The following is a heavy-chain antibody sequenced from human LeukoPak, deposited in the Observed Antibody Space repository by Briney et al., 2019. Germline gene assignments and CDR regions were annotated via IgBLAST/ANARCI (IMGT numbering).Heavy chain of an antibody. CDR1: GFTFSSYA. CDR3: QKTAYDILTGYQFDHDY. CDR2: LSGSGGRT. Sequence: PGGSLRLSCAAPGFTFSSYAMSLFRQAPGKGLDSVSALSGSGGRTYYADSVKGRFTISRDNSKNTLYLQMNSLRAEDTVFFFKQKTAYDILTGYQFDHDYWGQGTLVTVSS. V-gene: IGHV3-23*01. D-gene: IGHD3-9*01. J-gene: IGHJ4*02.